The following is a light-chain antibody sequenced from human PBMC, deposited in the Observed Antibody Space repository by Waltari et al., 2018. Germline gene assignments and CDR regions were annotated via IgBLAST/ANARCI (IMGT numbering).Light chain of an antibody. J-gene: IGKJ1*01. CDR1: QSVLFSTNNKNY. Sequence: DIVMTQSPDSLAVSLGERDTINCKSSQSVLFSTNNKNYLAWYQQKTGQPPKLLFYWASTRESGVPDRCSGSGSGTDFTLTISSLQAEDVAVYYCQQYRSTLWTFGQGTRVEIK. V-gene: IGKV4-1*01. CDR2: WAS. CDR3: QQYRSTLWT.